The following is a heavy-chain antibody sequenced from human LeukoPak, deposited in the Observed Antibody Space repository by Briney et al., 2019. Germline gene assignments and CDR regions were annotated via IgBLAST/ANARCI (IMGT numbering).Heavy chain of an antibody. Sequence: ASVKVSCKASGYTFTGYYMHWVRQAPGQGLEWMGRINPNSGGTNYAQKFQGWVTMTRDTSISTAYMELSRLRSDDTAVYYCAREGDFWSGYYAEAYGMDVWGQGTTVTVSS. CDR2: INPNSGGT. D-gene: IGHD3-3*01. CDR3: AREGDFWSGYYAEAYGMDV. CDR1: GYTFTGYY. J-gene: IGHJ6*02. V-gene: IGHV1-2*04.